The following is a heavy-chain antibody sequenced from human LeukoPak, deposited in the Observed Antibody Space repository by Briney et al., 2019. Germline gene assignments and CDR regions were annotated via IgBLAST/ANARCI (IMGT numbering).Heavy chain of an antibody. D-gene: IGHD6-19*01. CDR2: IYYSGST. V-gene: IGHV4-59*12. CDR3: ARAGGGYSSGWFPGGSYYYYYMDV. J-gene: IGHJ6*03. CDR1: GGSISSYY. Sequence: SETLSLTCTVSGGSISSYYWSWIRQPPGKGLEWIGYIYYSGSTNYNPSLKSRVTMSVDTSKNQFSLKLSSVTAADTAVYYCARAGGGYSSGWFPGGSYYYYYMDVWGKGTTVTISS.